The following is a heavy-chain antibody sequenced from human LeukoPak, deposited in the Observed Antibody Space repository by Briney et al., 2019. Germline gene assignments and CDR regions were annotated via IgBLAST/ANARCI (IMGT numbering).Heavy chain of an antibody. CDR3: AKDILGGGYSGDAFDY. Sequence: GGSLRLSCAASGFTFDDYAMHWVRQAPGKGLEWVSLISGDGGSTYYADSVKGRFTISRDNSRNSLYLQMNSLRTEDTALYYCAKDILGGGYSGDAFDYWGQGTLVTVSS. CDR1: GFTFDDYA. D-gene: IGHD5-12*01. V-gene: IGHV3-43*02. J-gene: IGHJ4*02. CDR2: ISGDGGST.